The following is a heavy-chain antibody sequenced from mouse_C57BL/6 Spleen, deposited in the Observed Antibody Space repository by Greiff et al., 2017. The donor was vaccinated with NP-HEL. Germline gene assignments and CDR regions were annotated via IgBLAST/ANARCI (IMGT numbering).Heavy chain of an antibody. J-gene: IGHJ2*01. D-gene: IGHD2-3*01. Sequence: VQLQQSGPELVKPGASVKISCKASGYAFSSSWMNWVKQRPGKGLEWIGRIYPGDGDTNYNGKFKGKATLTADKSSSTAYMQLSSLTSEDSAVYFCARCYDGYLDYWGQGTTLTVSS. CDR1: GYAFSSSW. CDR3: ARCYDGYLDY. CDR2: IYPGDGDT. V-gene: IGHV1-82*01.